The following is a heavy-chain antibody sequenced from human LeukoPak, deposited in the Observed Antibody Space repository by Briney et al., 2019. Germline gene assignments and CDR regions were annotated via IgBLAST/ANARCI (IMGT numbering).Heavy chain of an antibody. Sequence: GGSLRLSCAASGFTFSSYAMSWVRQAPGKGLEWVSAISGSGGSTYYADSVKGRFTISRDNSKNTLYLQMHSLRAEDTAVYYCAIYSGYGTNAFDIWGQGTMVTVSS. D-gene: IGHD5-12*01. CDR1: GFTFSSYA. CDR3: AIYSGYGTNAFDI. J-gene: IGHJ3*02. CDR2: ISGSGGST. V-gene: IGHV3-23*01.